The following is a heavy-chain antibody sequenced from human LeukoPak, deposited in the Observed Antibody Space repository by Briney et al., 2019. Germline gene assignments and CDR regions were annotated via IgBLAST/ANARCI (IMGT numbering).Heavy chain of an antibody. CDR3: ARGRHGGYRY. CDR2: INHSGST. Sequence: PSETLSLTCAVYGGSFSGYYWSWIRQPPGKGLEWIGEINHSGSTNYNPSLKGRVTISVDTSKNQFSLKLSSVTAVDTAVYYCARGRHGGYRYWGQGTLVTVSS. J-gene: IGHJ4*02. CDR1: GGSFSGYY. D-gene: IGHD5-12*01. V-gene: IGHV4-34*01.